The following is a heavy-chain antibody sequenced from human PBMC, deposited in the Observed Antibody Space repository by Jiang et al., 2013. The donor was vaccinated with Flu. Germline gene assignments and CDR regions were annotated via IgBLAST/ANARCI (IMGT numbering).Heavy chain of an antibody. CDR3: ATWPPMDVAMVTAFAY. CDR1: GNTLTAYF. Sequence: EVKRPGATVKISCKLSGNTLTAYFIHWVQQAPGRGLQWMGFLDPEDGDRDYSDKFQGRVTISADTSADTAYLMLSSLRSEDTAVYYCATWPPMDVAMVTAFAYWGPGTLVTVSS. D-gene: IGHD4/OR15-4a*01. J-gene: IGHJ4*01. V-gene: IGHV1-69-2*01. CDR2: LDPEDGDR.